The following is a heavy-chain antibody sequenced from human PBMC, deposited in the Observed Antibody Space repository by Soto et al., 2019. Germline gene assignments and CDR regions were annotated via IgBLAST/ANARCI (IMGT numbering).Heavy chain of an antibody. V-gene: IGHV1-18*01. Sequence: GASVKVSCKASGYTFNSYGISWVRQAPGQGLEWMGWISAYNGNTNYAQKLQGRVTMTTDTSTSTAYVELRSLTSDDTAVYYCARAPSSSSWFTWFDPRGQGTLVTVSS. CDR3: ARAPSSSSWFTWFDP. J-gene: IGHJ5*02. D-gene: IGHD6-13*01. CDR2: ISAYNGNT. CDR1: GYTFNSYG.